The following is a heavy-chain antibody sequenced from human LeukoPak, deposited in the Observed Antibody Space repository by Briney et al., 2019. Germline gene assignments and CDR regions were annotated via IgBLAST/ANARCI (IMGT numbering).Heavy chain of an antibody. D-gene: IGHD2-15*01. CDR2: ISGSGGST. J-gene: IGHJ4*02. V-gene: IGHV3-23*01. CDR3: ARVSTGYCSGGSCYSLDY. Sequence: PGGSLRLSCAASGFTFSSYAMSWVRQAPGKGLEWVSAISGSGGSTYYADSVKGRFTISRDNSKNTLYLQMNSLRAEDTAVYYCARVSTGYCSGGSCYSLDYWGQGTLVAVSS. CDR1: GFTFSSYA.